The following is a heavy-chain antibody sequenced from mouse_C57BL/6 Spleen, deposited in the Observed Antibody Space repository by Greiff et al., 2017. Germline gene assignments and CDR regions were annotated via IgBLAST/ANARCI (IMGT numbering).Heavy chain of an antibody. Sequence: VQLQQPGAELVRPGSSVKLSCKASGYTFTSYWMHWVKQRPIQGLEWIGNIDPSDSETHYNQKFKDKATLTVDKSSSTAYMQLSSLTSEDSAVYYCARGATVVQSLDYWGQGTTLTVSS. V-gene: IGHV1-52*01. CDR1: GYTFTSYW. CDR3: ARGATVVQSLDY. J-gene: IGHJ2*01. CDR2: IDPSDSET. D-gene: IGHD1-1*01.